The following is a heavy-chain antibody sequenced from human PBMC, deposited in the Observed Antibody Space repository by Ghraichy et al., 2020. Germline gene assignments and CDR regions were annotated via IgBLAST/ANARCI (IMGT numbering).Heavy chain of an antibody. D-gene: IGHD2-2*02. CDR1: GFTVSSNY. V-gene: IGHV3-53*01. Sequence: GGSLRLSCAASGFTVSSNYMSWVRQAPGKGLEWVSVIYSGGSTYYADSVKGRFTISRDNSKNTLYLQMNSLRAEDTAVYYCARDSAPAAILPRYYYYYGMDVWGQGTTVTVSS. CDR2: IYSGGST. J-gene: IGHJ6*02. CDR3: ARDSAPAAILPRYYYYYGMDV.